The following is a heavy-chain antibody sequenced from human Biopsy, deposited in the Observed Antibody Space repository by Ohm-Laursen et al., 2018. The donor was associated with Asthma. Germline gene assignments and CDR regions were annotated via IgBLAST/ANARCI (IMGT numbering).Heavy chain of an antibody. CDR3: ARPREYYYDSSGYYYHAFDI. CDR1: GGSISSSSYY. D-gene: IGHD3-22*01. Sequence: SQTLSLTCTVSGGSISSSSYYWGWIRQPPGKGLEWIGSIYYSGSTYYNPSLKSRVTISVDTSKNRFSLKLSSVTAADTAVYYCARPREYYYDSSGYYYHAFDIWGQGTMVTVSS. V-gene: IGHV4-39*01. J-gene: IGHJ3*02. CDR2: IYYSGST.